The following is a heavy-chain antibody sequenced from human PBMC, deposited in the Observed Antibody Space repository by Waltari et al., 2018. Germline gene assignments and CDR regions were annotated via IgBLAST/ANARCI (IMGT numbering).Heavy chain of an antibody. Sequence: QVQLVESGGGVVQPGGSLRLSCEASGFTFSSYGTHWVRQATGTGLAWVAFIRYDGSNKYYADSVKGRFTISRDNSKNTLYLQMNSLRAEDTAVYYCAKDPYLYSGSSYYMDVWGKGTTVTISS. D-gene: IGHD1-26*01. CDR3: AKDPYLYSGSSYYMDV. CDR1: GFTFSSYG. J-gene: IGHJ6*03. V-gene: IGHV3-30*02. CDR2: IRYDGSNK.